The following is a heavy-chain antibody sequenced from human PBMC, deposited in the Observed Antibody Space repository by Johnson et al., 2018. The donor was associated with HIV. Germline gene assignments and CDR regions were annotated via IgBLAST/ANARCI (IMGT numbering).Heavy chain of an antibody. J-gene: IGHJ3*02. Sequence: VQLVESGGAVVQPGGSLRLSCAASGFIFDDYTMHWVRQAPGKGLEWVSGISWNSGSIGYADSVKGRFTISRDNAKNSLYLQMNSLRAEDTALYYCARAGVGAGAFDIWGQGTMVTVSS. CDR3: ARAGVGAGAFDI. CDR2: ISWNSGSI. D-gene: IGHD1-26*01. V-gene: IGHV3-9*01. CDR1: GFIFDDYT.